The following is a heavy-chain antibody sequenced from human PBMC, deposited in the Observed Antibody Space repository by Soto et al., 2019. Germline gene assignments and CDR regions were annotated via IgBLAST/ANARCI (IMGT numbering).Heavy chain of an antibody. Sequence: TFDDYAMHWVRQAPGKGLEWVSGISWKSGNIGCADSVKGRLTISRDNAKNSLYLQMNSLRGEDTALYYCAKGLNIAVTGNFDYWSQGTLVTVSS. CDR1: TFDDYA. J-gene: IGHJ4*02. D-gene: IGHD6-19*01. V-gene: IGHV3-9*01. CDR2: ISWKSGNI. CDR3: AKGLNIAVTGNFDY.